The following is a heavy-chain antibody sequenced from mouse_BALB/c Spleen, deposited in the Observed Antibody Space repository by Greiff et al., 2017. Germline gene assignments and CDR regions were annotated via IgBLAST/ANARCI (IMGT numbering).Heavy chain of an antibody. Sequence: VQLKQSGAELVRPGALVKLSCKASGFNIKDYYMHWVKQRPEQGLEWIGWIDPENGNTIYDPKFQGKASITADTSSNTAYLQLSSLTSEDTAVYYCARSWATGGFAYWGQGTLVTVSA. J-gene: IGHJ3*01. CDR3: ARSWATGGFAY. V-gene: IGHV14-1*02. CDR2: IDPENGNT. CDR1: GFNIKDYY. D-gene: IGHD3-1*01.